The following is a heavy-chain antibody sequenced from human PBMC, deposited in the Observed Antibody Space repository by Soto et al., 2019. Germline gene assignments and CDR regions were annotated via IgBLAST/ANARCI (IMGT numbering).Heavy chain of an antibody. Sequence: SETLSLTCAVSGCSISSGGYSWSWIRQPPGKGLEWIGYIYYSGSTNYNPSLKSRVTISVDTSKNQFSLKLSSVTAADTAVYYCARGGTRIAVFNWYDPWGQGTLVTVSS. CDR1: GCSISSGGYS. CDR3: ARGGTRIAVFNWYDP. V-gene: IGHV4-61*08. J-gene: IGHJ5*02. CDR2: IYYSGST. D-gene: IGHD6-19*01.